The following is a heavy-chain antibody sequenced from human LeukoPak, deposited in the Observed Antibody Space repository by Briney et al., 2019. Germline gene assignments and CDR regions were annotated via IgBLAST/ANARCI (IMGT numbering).Heavy chain of an antibody. CDR1: GFTFSSYA. CDR2: ISYDGSNK. V-gene: IGHV3-30-3*01. Sequence: PGRSLRLSCAASGFTFSSYAMHWVRQAPGKGLEWVAVISYDGSNKYYADSVKGRFTISRDNSKNTLYLQMNSLRAEDTAVYYCAKDPSIAARPPFDYWGQGTLVTVSS. CDR3: AKDPSIAARPPFDY. J-gene: IGHJ4*02. D-gene: IGHD6-6*01.